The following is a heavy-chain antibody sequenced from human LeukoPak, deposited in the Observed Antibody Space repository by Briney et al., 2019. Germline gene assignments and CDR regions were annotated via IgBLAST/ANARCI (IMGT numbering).Heavy chain of an antibody. CDR1: GYTFTGYY. D-gene: IGHD2-8*01. CDR3: ARGSYYSCIPFLGY. V-gene: IGHV1-8*03. Sequence: ASVKVSCKASGYTFTGYYMHWVRQAPGQGLEWMGWINPNSGNTGYAQKFQGRVTITRNTSISTAYMELSSLRSEDTAVYYCARGSYYSCIPFLGYWGQGTLVTVSS. CDR2: INPNSGNT. J-gene: IGHJ4*02.